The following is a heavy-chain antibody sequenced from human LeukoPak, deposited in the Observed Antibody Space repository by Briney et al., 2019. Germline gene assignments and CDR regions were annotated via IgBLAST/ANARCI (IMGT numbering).Heavy chain of an antibody. J-gene: IGHJ4*02. Sequence: PSETLSLTCTVSGGSISNYYWSWIRQPPGKGLEWIGYIYYSGSTDFNPSLKSRVTISVDTSKNQFSLKLSSVTAADTAVYYCGGGPSSSWVDYWGQGTLVTVSS. CDR1: GGSISNYY. CDR2: IYYSGST. D-gene: IGHD6-13*01. V-gene: IGHV4-59*01. CDR3: GGGPSSSWVDY.